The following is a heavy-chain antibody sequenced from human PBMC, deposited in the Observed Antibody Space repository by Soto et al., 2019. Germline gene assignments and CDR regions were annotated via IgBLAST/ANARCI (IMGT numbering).Heavy chain of an antibody. CDR3: ARDKIDAYYGMDV. Sequence: GGSLRLSSAASGFIFSTYNMNWVRQAPGKGLEWFSYISSSSSIVYYADSVKGRFTISRDNAKNSLSLQMNSLRDEDTAVYYCARDKIDAYYGMDVWGPRSTVTVSS. D-gene: IGHD3-22*01. CDR2: ISSSSSIV. J-gene: IGHJ6*02. V-gene: IGHV3-48*02. CDR1: GFIFSTYN.